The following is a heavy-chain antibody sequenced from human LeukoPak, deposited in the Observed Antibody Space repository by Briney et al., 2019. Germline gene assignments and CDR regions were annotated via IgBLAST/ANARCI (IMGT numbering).Heavy chain of an antibody. D-gene: IGHD3-3*01. CDR3: ARTNYDFWSGYYPDY. J-gene: IGHJ4*02. CDR1: GFTFSSYW. Sequence: PGGSLRLSCAASGFTFSSYWMSWVRQAPGKGLEWVANIKQDGSEKYYVDSVKGRFTISRDNAKNSLYLQMNSLRAEDTAVYYCARTNYDFWSGYYPDYWGQGTLVTVSS. V-gene: IGHV3-7*01. CDR2: IKQDGSEK.